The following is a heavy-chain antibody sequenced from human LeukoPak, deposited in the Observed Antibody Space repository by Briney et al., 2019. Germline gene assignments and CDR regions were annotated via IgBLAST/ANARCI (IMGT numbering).Heavy chain of an antibody. Sequence: SEPLSLTCTVSGGSISRGDYYWSWIRQPPGKGLEWIGYIYYSGSTYYNPSLKSRVTISVDTSKNQFSLKLSSVTAADTAVYYCARDRGPDYGGPGNYGMDVWGQGTTVTVSS. CDR3: ARDRGPDYGGPGNYGMDV. CDR1: GGSISRGDYY. D-gene: IGHD4-17*01. CDR2: IYYSGST. V-gene: IGHV4-30-4*01. J-gene: IGHJ6*02.